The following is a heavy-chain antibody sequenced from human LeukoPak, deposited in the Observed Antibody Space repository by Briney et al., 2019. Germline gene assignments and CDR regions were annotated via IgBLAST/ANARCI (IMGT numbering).Heavy chain of an antibody. CDR1: GLSFRDQY. CDR2: SKSKANSYST. V-gene: IGHV3-72*01. CDR3: VRRNFVAFDI. Sequence: GGSLRLSCAASGLSFRDQYFDWVRQAPGKGLEWVGRSKSKANSYSTDYAASVQGRFSISTDESSNSLYLQMNSLKTEDTALYYCVRRNFVAFDIWGQGTMVTV. J-gene: IGHJ3*02.